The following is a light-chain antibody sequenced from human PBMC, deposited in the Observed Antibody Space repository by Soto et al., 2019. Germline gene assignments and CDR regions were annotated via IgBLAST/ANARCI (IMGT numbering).Light chain of an antibody. Sequence: EKVMTQSPAALSVSPGERATLSCRASQSVNSNLAWYQRKPGQAPRLLLYGASTRATGIPARFSGSASGTEFTLTISSLQSEDSAVYYCQQYNDWPITFGGGTKVDIK. CDR2: GAS. V-gene: IGKV3-15*01. CDR1: QSVNSN. J-gene: IGKJ4*01. CDR3: QQYNDWPIT.